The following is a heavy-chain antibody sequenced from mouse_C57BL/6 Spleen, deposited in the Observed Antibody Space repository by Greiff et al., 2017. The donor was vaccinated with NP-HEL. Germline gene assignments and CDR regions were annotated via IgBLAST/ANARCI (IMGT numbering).Heavy chain of an antibody. CDR1: GYTFTSYW. J-gene: IGHJ2*01. D-gene: IGHD2-5*01. CDR2: IDPSDSYT. CDR3: ARRSYYSKGGDY. Sequence: QVQLQQPGAELVMPGASVKLSCKASGYTFTSYWMHWVKQRPGQGLEWIGEIDPSDSYTNYNQKFKGKSTLTVDKSSSTAYMHLSSLTSEDSAVYYCARRSYYSKGGDYWGQGTTLTVSS. V-gene: IGHV1-69*01.